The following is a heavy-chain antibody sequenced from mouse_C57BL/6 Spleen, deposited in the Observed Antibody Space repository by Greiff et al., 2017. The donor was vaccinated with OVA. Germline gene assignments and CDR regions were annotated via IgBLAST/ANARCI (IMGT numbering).Heavy chain of an antibody. J-gene: IGHJ3*01. Sequence: DVHLVESGGGLVKPGGSLKLSCAASGFTFSDYGMHWVRQAPEKGLEWVAYISSGSSTIYYADTVKGRFTISRDNAKNTLFLQMTSLRSEDTAMYYCARGKANWFAYWGQGTLVTVSA. D-gene: IGHD3-2*02. V-gene: IGHV5-17*01. CDR1: GFTFSDYG. CDR3: ARGKANWFAY. CDR2: ISSGSSTI.